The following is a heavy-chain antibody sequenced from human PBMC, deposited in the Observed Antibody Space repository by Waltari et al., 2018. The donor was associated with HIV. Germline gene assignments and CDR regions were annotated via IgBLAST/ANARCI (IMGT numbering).Heavy chain of an antibody. Sequence: QVQLQQWGAGLLKRSETMSLTCAVYGGSFSGYYWSWLRQPPGKGLEWFGEINHSGSPNYNPSLKSGVTISVDASKNQFSLKLSSVTAADTAVYYCARRIAARFYYYYGMDVWGQGTTVTVSS. D-gene: IGHD6-6*01. J-gene: IGHJ6*02. CDR3: ARRIAARFYYYYGMDV. CDR1: GGSFSGYY. CDR2: INHSGSP. V-gene: IGHV4-34*01.